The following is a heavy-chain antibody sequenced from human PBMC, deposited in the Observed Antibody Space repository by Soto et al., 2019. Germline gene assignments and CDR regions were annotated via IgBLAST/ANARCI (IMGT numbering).Heavy chain of an antibody. CDR3: AKDGKIAVAGGDDAFDI. CDR1: GFTFSSYA. V-gene: IGHV3-23*04. D-gene: IGHD6-19*01. CDR2: ISGSGGST. Sequence: EAQLVESGGGLVQPGGSLRLSCAASGFTFSSYAMSWVRQAPGKGLEWVSAISGSGGSTYYADSVKGRFTISRDNSKNTLYLQMNSLRAEDTAVYYCAKDGKIAVAGGDDAFDIWGQGTMVTVSS. J-gene: IGHJ3*02.